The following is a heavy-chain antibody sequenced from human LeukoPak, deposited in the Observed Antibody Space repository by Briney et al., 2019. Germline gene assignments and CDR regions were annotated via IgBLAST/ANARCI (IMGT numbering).Heavy chain of an antibody. Sequence: GGSLRLSCAASGFTFSSYDMHWVRQATGKGLEWVSTIGSAGNTYYPGSVKGRFTISRENAKNSLYLQMNSLRAGDTAVYYCARGWGTSGWYVPTIWGQGTTVTVSS. CDR3: ARGWGTSGWYVPTI. CDR2: IGSAGNT. J-gene: IGHJ3*02. CDR1: GFTFSSYD. V-gene: IGHV3-13*04. D-gene: IGHD6-19*01.